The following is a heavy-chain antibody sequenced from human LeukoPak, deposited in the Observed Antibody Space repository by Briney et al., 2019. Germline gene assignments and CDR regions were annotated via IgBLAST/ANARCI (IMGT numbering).Heavy chain of an antibody. V-gene: IGHV4-34*01. CDR2: INHSGST. D-gene: IGHD3-16*01. CDR3: APLFFSFFWGVYNQNDY. Sequence: PSETLSLTCAVYGGSFSGYYWSWIRQPPGKGLEWIGEINHSGSTNYNPSLKSRVTISVDTSKNQFSLKLSSVTAADTAVYYCAPLFFSFFWGVYNQNDYWGQEPLATSS. J-gene: IGHJ4*02. CDR1: GGSFSGYY.